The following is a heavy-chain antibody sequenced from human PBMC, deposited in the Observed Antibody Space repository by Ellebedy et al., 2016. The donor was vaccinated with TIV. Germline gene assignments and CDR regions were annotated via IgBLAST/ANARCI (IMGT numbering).Heavy chain of an antibody. V-gene: IGHV1-18*01. J-gene: IGHJ5*02. Sequence: ASVKVSXXASGYTFTSYGISWVRQAPGQGLEWMGWISAYNGNTNYAQKLQGRVTMTTDTSTSTAYMELRSLRSDDTAVYYCARNPLTGTTLRPNWFNPWGQGTLVTVSS. D-gene: IGHD1-7*01. CDR3: ARNPLTGTTLRPNWFNP. CDR2: ISAYNGNT. CDR1: GYTFTSYG.